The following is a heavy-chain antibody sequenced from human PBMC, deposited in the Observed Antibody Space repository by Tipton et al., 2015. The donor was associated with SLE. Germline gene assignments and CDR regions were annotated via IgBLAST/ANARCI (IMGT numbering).Heavy chain of an antibody. CDR1: GFSFSNYW. Sequence: SLRLSCAASGFSFSNYWMTWVRQAPGKGLEWVANIKEDGSEDYYVDSVKGRFTISRDNAKNTLYLQMTSLRAEDTAVYFCGRVDIWGQGTMVTVSS. CDR3: GRVDI. V-gene: IGHV3-7*04. CDR2: IKEDGSED. J-gene: IGHJ3*02.